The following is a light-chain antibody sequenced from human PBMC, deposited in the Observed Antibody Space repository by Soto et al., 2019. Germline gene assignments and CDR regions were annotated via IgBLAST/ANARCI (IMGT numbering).Light chain of an antibody. Sequence: EVELTQSPDILSVSPGETATLSCRASQSVRSNLAWYQQKPGQAPRLLIYGASTRATGIPARFRGSGSGREFKPTITSPQSEDVGLYDGQQDNIWAPRTSGGGTKVESK. CDR3: QQDNIWAPRT. CDR1: QSVRSN. J-gene: IGKJ4*01. CDR2: GAS. V-gene: IGKV3-15*01.